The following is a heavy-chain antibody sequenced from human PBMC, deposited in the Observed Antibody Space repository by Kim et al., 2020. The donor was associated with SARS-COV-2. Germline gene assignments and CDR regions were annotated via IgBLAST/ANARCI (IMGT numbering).Heavy chain of an antibody. D-gene: IGHD6-19*01. Sequence: SETLSLTCAVYGGSFSGYYWSWIRQPPGKGLEWIGEINHSGSTNYNPSLKSRVTISVDTSKNQFSLKLSSVTAADTAVYYCASDRDIAASGSVAGRRGLFDYWGQGTLVTVSS. CDR2: INHSGST. J-gene: IGHJ4*02. CDR1: GGSFSGYY. CDR3: ASDRDIAASGSVAGRRGLFDY. V-gene: IGHV4-34*01.